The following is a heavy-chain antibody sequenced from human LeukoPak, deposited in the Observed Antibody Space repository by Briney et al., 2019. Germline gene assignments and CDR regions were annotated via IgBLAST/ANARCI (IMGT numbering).Heavy chain of an antibody. V-gene: IGHV4-4*07. CDR3: ARGLRFHDY. CDR1: GGSMRSYY. D-gene: IGHD4-17*01. CDR2: VYTTGNT. Sequence: SETLSLTCTVSGGSMRSYYWSWIRQPAGKGLEWIGRVYTTGNTNYNPSLQSRVTMSVDTSKNQFSLKLSSVTAADTAVYYCARGLRFHDYWGQGTLVTVSS. J-gene: IGHJ4*02.